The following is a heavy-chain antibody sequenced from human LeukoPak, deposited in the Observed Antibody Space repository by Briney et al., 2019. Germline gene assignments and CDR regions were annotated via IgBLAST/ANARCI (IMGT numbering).Heavy chain of an antibody. Sequence: GASVKVSCKASGGTFSSYAISWVRQAPGQGLEWMGRIIPILGIANYAQKFQGRVMITADKSTSTAYMELSSLRSEDTAVYYCARGTEDSSGYYYWFDPWGQGTLVTVSS. CDR3: ARGTEDSSGYYYWFDP. J-gene: IGHJ5*02. V-gene: IGHV1-69*04. D-gene: IGHD3-22*01. CDR1: GGTFSSYA. CDR2: IIPILGIA.